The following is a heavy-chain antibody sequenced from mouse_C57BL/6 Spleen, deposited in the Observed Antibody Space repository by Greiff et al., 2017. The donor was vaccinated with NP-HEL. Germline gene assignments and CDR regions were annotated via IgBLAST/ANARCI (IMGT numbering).Heavy chain of an antibody. V-gene: IGHV1-82*01. D-gene: IGHD2-3*01. CDR1: GYAFSSSW. CDR2: IYPGDGDT. J-gene: IGHJ3*01. Sequence: QVQLQQSGPELVKPGASVKISCKASGYAFSSSWMNWVKQRPGKGLEWIGRIYPGDGDTNYNGKFKGKATLTADKSSSTAYMQLSSLTSEDSAVYFCARGGWLLGVAYWGQGTLVTVSA. CDR3: ARGGWLLGVAY.